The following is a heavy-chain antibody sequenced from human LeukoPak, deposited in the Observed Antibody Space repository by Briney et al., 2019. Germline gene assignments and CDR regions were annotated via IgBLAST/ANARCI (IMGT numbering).Heavy chain of an antibody. CDR3: ARGTLYSGWSYYFDY. Sequence: SETLSLTCTVSGGSISSYYWGWIRQPPGKALEWIGSVYYSGTTSYNPSLKSRVTISVDMSKSHFSLRLSSVTAADTAMYYCARGTLYSGWSYYFDYWGQGSQVTVSS. D-gene: IGHD6-19*01. CDR1: GGSISSYY. CDR2: VYYSGTT. V-gene: IGHV4-39*07. J-gene: IGHJ4*02.